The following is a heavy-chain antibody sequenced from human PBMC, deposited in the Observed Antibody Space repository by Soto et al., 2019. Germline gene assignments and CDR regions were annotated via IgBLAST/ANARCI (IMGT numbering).Heavy chain of an antibody. CDR1: GFTFSNYW. J-gene: IGHJ6*04. D-gene: IGHD7-27*01. Sequence: GGSLRLSCAASGFTFSNYWMHWVRQAPGKGLVWVSRINTDGSSTNYADSVKGRFTISRDNAKDTLYLQMNSLRAEDTATYYCAMGTMDVWGKGTTVTVSS. V-gene: IGHV3-74*01. CDR2: INTDGSST. CDR3: AMGTMDV.